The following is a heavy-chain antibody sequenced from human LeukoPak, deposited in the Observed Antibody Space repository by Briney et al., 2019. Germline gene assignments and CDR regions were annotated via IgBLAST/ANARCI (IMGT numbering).Heavy chain of an antibody. CDR1: GFTFSSYG. J-gene: IGHJ4*02. CDR2: ISGSGGNT. V-gene: IGHV3-23*01. CDR3: AKDRYGSGSYYNPFDC. D-gene: IGHD3-10*01. Sequence: GGSLRLSCAASGFTFSSYGMSWVRQAPGKGLEWVSVISGSGGNTYYADSVKGRFTISRDNSKNTLYLQMNSLRAEDTAVYYCAKDRYGSGSYYNPFDCWGQGTLVTVSS.